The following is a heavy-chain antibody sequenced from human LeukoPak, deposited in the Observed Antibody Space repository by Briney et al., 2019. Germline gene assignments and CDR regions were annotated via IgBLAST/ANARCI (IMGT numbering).Heavy chain of an antibody. CDR1: GFAFNTYG. D-gene: IGHD2-15*01. Sequence: GGSLRLSCAASGFAFNTYGMYWVRQAPGKGLEWVAYIRYDGGSKYYADSVKDRVTVSRDNSQNTLYLQMNSLRTEDTAVYYCAKDDSRVVVVAATQFDYWGQGTLVTVSS. CDR2: IRYDGGSK. V-gene: IGHV3-30*02. J-gene: IGHJ4*02. CDR3: AKDDSRVVVVAATQFDY.